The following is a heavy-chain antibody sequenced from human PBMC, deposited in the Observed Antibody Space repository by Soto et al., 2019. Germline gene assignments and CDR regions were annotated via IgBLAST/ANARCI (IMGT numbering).Heavy chain of an antibody. CDR3: ARGISSIAASTAGY. CDR2: MNPNSGNT. D-gene: IGHD6-6*01. J-gene: IGHJ4*02. Sequence: QVQLVQSGAEVKKPGASVKVSCKASGYTFTSYDINWVRQATGQGLEWMGWMNPNSGNTGYAQKFQGRVTMTRNTXXSTAYMELSSLRSEDTAVYYCARGISSIAASTAGYWGQGTLVTVSS. V-gene: IGHV1-8*01. CDR1: GYTFTSYD.